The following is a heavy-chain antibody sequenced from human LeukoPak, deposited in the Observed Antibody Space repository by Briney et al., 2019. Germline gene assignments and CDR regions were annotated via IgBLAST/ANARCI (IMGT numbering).Heavy chain of an antibody. Sequence: GESLKISCKGSGYSFTSYWIGWVRQMPGKGLEWMGIIYPGDSDTRYSPSFQGQVTISADKSISTAYLQWSSLKASDTATYYCASGSYYCGGDCQRDWYFDLWGRGTLVTVSS. CDR1: GYSFTSYW. V-gene: IGHV5-51*01. CDR3: ASGSYYCGGDCQRDWYFDL. CDR2: IYPGDSDT. D-gene: IGHD2-21*02. J-gene: IGHJ2*01.